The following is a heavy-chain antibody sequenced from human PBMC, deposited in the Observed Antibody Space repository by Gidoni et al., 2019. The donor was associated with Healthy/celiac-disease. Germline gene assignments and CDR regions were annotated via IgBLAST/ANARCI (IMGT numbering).Heavy chain of an antibody. D-gene: IGHD6-19*01. V-gene: IGHV4-39*01. CDR1: GGSISSSSYY. J-gene: IGHJ4*02. CDR3: ARQAGSSGWPNFDY. Sequence: QLQLQGSGPGLGKPSETLSLPGTGSGGSISSSSYYWGWIRQPPGTGLEWMWSIYYGGSTYYNPSLKSRVTISVDTSKNQFSLKLSSVTAADTAVYYCARQAGSSGWPNFDYWGQGTLVTVSS. CDR2: IYYGGST.